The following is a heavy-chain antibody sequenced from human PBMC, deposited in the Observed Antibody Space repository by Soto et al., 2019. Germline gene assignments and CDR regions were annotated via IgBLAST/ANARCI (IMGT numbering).Heavy chain of an antibody. J-gene: IGHJ4*02. D-gene: IGHD3-3*01. V-gene: IGHV3-33*01. Sequence: GGSLRLSCAASGFTFSSYGMHWVRQAPGKGLEWVAVIWYDGSNKYYADSVKGRFTISRDNSKNTLYLQMNSLRAEDTAVYYCARDDDFWSGYDPPGVDYWGQGTLVTVSS. CDR2: IWYDGSNK. CDR1: GFTFSSYG. CDR3: ARDDDFWSGYDPPGVDY.